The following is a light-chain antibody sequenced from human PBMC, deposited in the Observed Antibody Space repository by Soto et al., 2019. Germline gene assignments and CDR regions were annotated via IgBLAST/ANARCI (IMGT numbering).Light chain of an antibody. CDR2: WAS. Sequence: DIVMTQSPDSLAVSLGERATINCKSSQSVLYSSNNKNYLAWYQQKPGQPPKLLIYWASTREPGVPDRFGGSGSGTDSTLTIRSLQAEDLPLYYCQQYYSTLLTYGVATKVEIK. J-gene: IGKJ4*01. CDR1: QSVLYSSNNKNY. CDR3: QQYYSTLLT. V-gene: IGKV4-1*01.